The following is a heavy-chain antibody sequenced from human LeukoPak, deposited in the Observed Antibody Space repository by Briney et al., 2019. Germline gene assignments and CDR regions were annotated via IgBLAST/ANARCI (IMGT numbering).Heavy chain of an antibody. J-gene: IGHJ4*02. Sequence: SETLSLTCTVSGGSISSSSYYWGWIRQPPGKGLEWIGSIYYSGSTYYNPSLKSRVTISVDTSRNQFSLKLSSVTAADTAVYYCARHGGSGYGWYYFDYRGQGTLVTVSS. CDR1: GGSISSSSYY. D-gene: IGHD5-12*01. V-gene: IGHV4-39*01. CDR2: IYYSGST. CDR3: ARHGGSGYGWYYFDY.